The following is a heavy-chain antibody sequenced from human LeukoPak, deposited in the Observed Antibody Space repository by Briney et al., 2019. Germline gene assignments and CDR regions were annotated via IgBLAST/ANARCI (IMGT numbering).Heavy chain of an antibody. CDR1: GYSISSGYY. D-gene: IGHD2-21*01. Sequence: SETLSLTCAVSGYSISSGYYWGWIRQPPGKGLEWIGIIYHSGSTYYNPAIKSRVTISVDTSKNQFSLKLSSVTAADTAVYYCTRLEAYCGGDCYSGFDYWGQGTLVTVSS. J-gene: IGHJ4*02. V-gene: IGHV4-38-2*01. CDR3: TRLEAYCGGDCYSGFDY. CDR2: IYHSGST.